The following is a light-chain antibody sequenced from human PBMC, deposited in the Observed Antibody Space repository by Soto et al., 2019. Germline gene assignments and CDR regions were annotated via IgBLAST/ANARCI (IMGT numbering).Light chain of an antibody. CDR2: EVV. CDR3: SSYAGRDVYV. CDR1: SSDIGTYDS. V-gene: IGLV2-8*01. J-gene: IGLJ1*01. Sequence: QPVLTQPPSASGSPGQSVTISCTGASSDIGTYDSVSWYQQQAGKAPKLIIYEVVKRPSGVPDRFSGSKSGNMASLTVSGLQAEDEADYYCSSYAGRDVYVFGTGTKVTVL.